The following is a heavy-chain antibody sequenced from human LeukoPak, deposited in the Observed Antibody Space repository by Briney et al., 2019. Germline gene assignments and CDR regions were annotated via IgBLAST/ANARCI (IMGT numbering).Heavy chain of an antibody. Sequence: GGSLRLSCAASGFTFDDYAMFWVRQAPGKGLEWVSGISWDSRNIGYAASVKGRFTTSRDNGKNSLYQQMNSLRPDDTALYYCARGNRDTSGFYFYYGMDVWGPGSTVTVSS. V-gene: IGHV3-9*01. CDR1: GFTFDDYA. CDR3: ARGNRDTSGFYFYYGMDV. J-gene: IGHJ6*02. CDR2: ISWDSRNI. D-gene: IGHD6-19*01.